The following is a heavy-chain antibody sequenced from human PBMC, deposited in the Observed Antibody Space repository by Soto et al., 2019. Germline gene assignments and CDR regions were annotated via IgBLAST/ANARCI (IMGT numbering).Heavy chain of an antibody. J-gene: IGHJ5*02. Sequence: ASVKVSCKASGYSFTDYYMHWVRQAPGQGLEWMGWINPHSGATNYAQNFQGRVTMTRDTSISTAYMELSRLRSDATAVYYCPSPLLSPRCFDAWGQGTLVTVSS. D-gene: IGHD2-15*01. CDR1: GYSFTDYY. CDR2: INPHSGAT. CDR3: PSPLLSPRCFDA. V-gene: IGHV1-2*02.